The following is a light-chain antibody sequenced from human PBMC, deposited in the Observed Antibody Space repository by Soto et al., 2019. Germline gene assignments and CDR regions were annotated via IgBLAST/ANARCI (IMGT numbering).Light chain of an antibody. V-gene: IGLV2-8*01. J-gene: IGLJ1*01. CDR2: EVT. CDR1: SSDVGGYNY. Sequence: QSVLTQPPSASGSPGQSVTISCTGTSSDVGGYNYVSWYQQHPGSAPKLIIYEVTKRPSGVPDRFSGSKSGNTASLTVSGLQAADEADYYCSSYAGSNNPYVFGTGTKVTVL. CDR3: SSYAGSNNPYV.